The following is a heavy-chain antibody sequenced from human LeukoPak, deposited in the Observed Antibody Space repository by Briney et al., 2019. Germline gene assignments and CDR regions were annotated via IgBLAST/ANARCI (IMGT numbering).Heavy chain of an antibody. CDR3: AHEANWGPWGAFDI. V-gene: IGHV2-5*02. D-gene: IGHD7-27*01. Sequence: SGPTLVKPTQTLTLTCTFSGFSLSTSGVGGGWIRQPPGKALEWLALIYWDDDKRYSPSLKSRLTITKDSSKNQVVLTMTNMDPVDTATYYCAHEANWGPWGAFDIWGQGTMVTVSS. CDR2: IYWDDDK. CDR1: GFSLSTSGVG. J-gene: IGHJ3*02.